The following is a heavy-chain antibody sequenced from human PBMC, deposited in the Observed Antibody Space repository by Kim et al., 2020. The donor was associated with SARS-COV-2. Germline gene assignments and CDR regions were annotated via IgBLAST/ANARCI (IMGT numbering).Heavy chain of an antibody. CDR3: GKSNAN. V-gene: IGHV3-23*01. J-gene: IGHJ4*02. CDR2: INENGTGI. CDR1: GFTFNKYG. Sequence: GGSLRLSCAASGFTFNKYGMSWIRQALGKGLEWVSAINENGTGIYYGESVKGRFTTSRDNSKNTEYLQMNDLRAEDTAIYYCGKSNANWGQGTLVTVSS.